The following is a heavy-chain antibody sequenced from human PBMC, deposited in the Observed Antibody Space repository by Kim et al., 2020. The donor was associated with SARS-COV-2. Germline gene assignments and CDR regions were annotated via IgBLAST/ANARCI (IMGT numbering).Heavy chain of an antibody. V-gene: IGHV3-7*01. CDR2: INQDGSHA. CDR3: AREALREYGVPDV. D-gene: IGHD3-10*01. Sequence: GGSLRLSCAASGFTLSTYWMGWVRQDSGKGLEWVAYINQDGSHAFYVDSVKGRFTISRDNAKNSLYLQMVSLRVEDTAVYHCAREALREYGVPDVWCNGTTVTVSS. J-gene: IGHJ6*04. CDR1: GFTLSTYW.